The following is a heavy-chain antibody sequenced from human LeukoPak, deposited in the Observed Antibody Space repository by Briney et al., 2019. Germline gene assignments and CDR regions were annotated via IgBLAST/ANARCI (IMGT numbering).Heavy chain of an antibody. Sequence: SETLSLTCTVSGGSISSYYWSWIRQPPGKGLEWIGYIYYSGSTNYNPSLKSRVTISVDTSKNQFSLKLSSVTAADTAVYYCARDGGYDSSKFDYWGQGTLVTVSS. CDR3: ARDGGYDSSKFDY. D-gene: IGHD5-12*01. CDR2: IYYSGST. CDR1: GGSISSYY. V-gene: IGHV4-59*01. J-gene: IGHJ4*02.